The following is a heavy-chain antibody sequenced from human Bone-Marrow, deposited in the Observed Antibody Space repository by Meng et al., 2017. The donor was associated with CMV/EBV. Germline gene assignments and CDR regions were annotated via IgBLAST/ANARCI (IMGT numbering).Heavy chain of an antibody. Sequence: SETLSLTCAVYGGSFSGYYWSWIRQPPGKGLEWIGEINHSGSTNYNPSLKSRVTISVDTSKNQFSLKLSSVTAADTAVYYCARYSSSNAFDIWGQGTMVTFSS. V-gene: IGHV4-34*01. CDR3: ARYSSSNAFDI. D-gene: IGHD6-6*01. CDR1: GGSFSGYY. J-gene: IGHJ3*02. CDR2: INHSGST.